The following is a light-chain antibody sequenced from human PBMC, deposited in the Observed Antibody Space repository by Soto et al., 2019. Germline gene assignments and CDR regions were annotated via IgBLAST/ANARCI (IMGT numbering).Light chain of an antibody. CDR3: QQYYGYPWT. V-gene: IGKV1-5*03. CDR1: QIIDSW. J-gene: IGKJ4*02. Sequence: DIQMTQSPSTLSASIGDRVTITCRASQIIDSWLAWYQQKPGKAPNLLIYKASNLENGVPSRFSGSRSGAEFTLTISGLQPDDFTTYYCQQYYGYPWTFGGGTKVEIK. CDR2: KAS.